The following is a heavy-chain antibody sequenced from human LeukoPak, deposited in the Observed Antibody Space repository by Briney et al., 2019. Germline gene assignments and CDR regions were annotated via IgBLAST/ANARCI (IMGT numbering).Heavy chain of an antibody. J-gene: IGHJ4*02. D-gene: IGHD3-3*01. CDR3: ARGKITIFGVVQTFDY. Sequence: ASVKVSCKASGYTFTSYGISWVRQAPGQGLEWMGWISAYNGNTNYAQKLQGRVTMTTDTSTSTAYMELRSLRSDDTAVYYCARGKITIFGVVQTFDYWGQGTLVTVSS. CDR2: ISAYNGNT. CDR1: GYTFTSYG. V-gene: IGHV1-18*01.